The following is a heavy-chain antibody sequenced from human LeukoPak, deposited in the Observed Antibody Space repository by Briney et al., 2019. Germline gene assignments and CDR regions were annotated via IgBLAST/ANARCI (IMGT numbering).Heavy chain of an antibody. V-gene: IGHV4-39*01. Sequence: SDTLSLTCTVSGGSISSSSYYWGWIRQPPGKGLEWIGSIYYSGSTYYNPSLKSRVTISVDTSKNQFSLKLSSVTAADTAVYYCARQKIGDCSSTSCYTDYWGQGTLVTVSS. CDR3: ARQKIGDCSSTSCYTDY. D-gene: IGHD2-2*02. J-gene: IGHJ4*02. CDR2: IYYSGST. CDR1: GGSISSSSYY.